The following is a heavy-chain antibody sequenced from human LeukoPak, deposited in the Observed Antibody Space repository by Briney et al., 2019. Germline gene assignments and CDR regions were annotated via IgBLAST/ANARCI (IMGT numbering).Heavy chain of an antibody. CDR1: GFTFSNYN. D-gene: IGHD4-11*01. CDR2: ISSSGRTT. Sequence: GGSLRLSCAASGFTFSNYNMNWVRQAPGKGLEWISYISSSGRTTNYADSVKGRFTISRDNAKNSLYLQMNSLKDGDTAVYYCIRDFLTVTTNDYWGQGTLVTVSS. V-gene: IGHV3-48*02. CDR3: IRDFLTVTTNDY. J-gene: IGHJ4*02.